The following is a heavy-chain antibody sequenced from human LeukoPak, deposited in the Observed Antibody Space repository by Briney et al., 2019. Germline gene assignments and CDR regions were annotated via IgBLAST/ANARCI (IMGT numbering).Heavy chain of an antibody. CDR2: IKQDGSEK. CDR3: ARVITMVRGVIIRSLYYFDY. J-gene: IGHJ4*02. D-gene: IGHD3-10*01. V-gene: IGHV3-7*04. CDR1: GFTFSSYW. Sequence: GGSLRPSCAASGFTFSSYWMSCVRQAPGKGLEWVANIKQDGSEKYYVDSVKGRFTISRDNAKNSLYLQMNSLRAEDTAVYYCARVITMVRGVIIRSLYYFDYWGQGTLVTVSS.